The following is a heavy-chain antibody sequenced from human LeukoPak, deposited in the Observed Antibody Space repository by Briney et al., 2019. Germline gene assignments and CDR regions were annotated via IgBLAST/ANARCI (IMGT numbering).Heavy chain of an antibody. J-gene: IGHJ4*02. CDR1: GGSISDAAYY. CDR2: IYTRGST. D-gene: IGHD6-25*01. V-gene: IGHV4-61*02. CDR3: ARDEIYIAAAGFY. Sequence: SETLSLTCTVSGGSISDAAYYWSWIRQPPGKGLEWIGRIYTRGSTTYNPSLKSRVTMSLDTSKKQFSLNLNSVTAADTAVYYCARDEIYIAAAGFYWGQGALVTVSS.